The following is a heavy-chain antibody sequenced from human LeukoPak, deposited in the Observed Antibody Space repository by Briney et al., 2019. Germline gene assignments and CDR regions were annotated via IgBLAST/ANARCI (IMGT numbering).Heavy chain of an antibody. J-gene: IGHJ4*02. CDR2: IKQDGSEK. CDR1: GFTFSSYW. CDR3: ARDTWVVPAAIDY. Sequence: PGGSLRLSCASSGFTFSSYWMSWVRQAPGKGLEWVANIKQDGSEKYYVDSVKGRFTISRDNAKNSLYLQMNSLRAEDTAVYYCARDTWVVPAAIDYWGQGTLVTVSS. V-gene: IGHV3-7*01. D-gene: IGHD2-2*01.